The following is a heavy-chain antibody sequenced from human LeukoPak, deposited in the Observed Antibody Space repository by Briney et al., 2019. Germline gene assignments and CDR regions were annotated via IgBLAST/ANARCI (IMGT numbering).Heavy chain of an antibody. D-gene: IGHD6-6*01. CDR3: ARTAARRFDY. V-gene: IGHV1-69*10. Sequence: ASVKVSCKASGGTFSTYAISWVRQAPGQGLEWMGGIIPILATANYAQKFQGRVTMTRDTSTSTVYMELSSLRSDDTAVYYCARTAARRFDYWGQGTLVTVSS. CDR2: IIPILATA. J-gene: IGHJ4*02. CDR1: GGTFSTYA.